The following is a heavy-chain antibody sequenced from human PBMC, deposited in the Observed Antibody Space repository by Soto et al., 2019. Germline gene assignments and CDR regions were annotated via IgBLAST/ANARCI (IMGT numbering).Heavy chain of an antibody. CDR3: AKWHTYNYDSLAFSGFDC. V-gene: IGHV3-23*01. CDR1: GFTFSSSA. CDR2: ISGGDGSP. D-gene: IGHD3-16*01. Sequence: EVQVSESGGGLVQPGGSLRLSCTASGFTFSSSAMTWVRQAPGKGLEWVSAISGGDGSPSYADSVKGRFTISRDNSKNTLYLNMNSLRADDTAAYYCAKWHTYNYDSLAFSGFDCWGQGTQVTVSS. J-gene: IGHJ4*02.